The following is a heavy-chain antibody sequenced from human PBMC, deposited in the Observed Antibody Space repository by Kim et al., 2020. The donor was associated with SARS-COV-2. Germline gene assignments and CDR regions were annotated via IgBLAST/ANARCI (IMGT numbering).Heavy chain of an antibody. V-gene: IGHV4-34*01. Sequence: YNPSLKSRVTISVETSKIQCSLKLISVTAADTAVYYCARGRDGTPDAFDIWGQGTMVTVSS. J-gene: IGHJ3*02. CDR3: ARGRDGTPDAFDI.